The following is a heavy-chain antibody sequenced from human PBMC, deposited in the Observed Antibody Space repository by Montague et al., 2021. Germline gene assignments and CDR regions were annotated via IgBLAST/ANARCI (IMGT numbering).Heavy chain of an antibody. CDR1: GFTFRNYG. V-gene: IGHV3-21*01. CDR3: ARAERGYSHEIDY. Sequence: SLRLSCAASGFTFRNYGLNWVRQAPGKGLEWASSISGGSEYIHYVDSVKGRFTISRDNAKDSLSLQMNSLRVEDSAVYYCARAERGYSHEIDYWGQGTLVTVSS. CDR2: ISGGSEYI. D-gene: IGHD5-18*01. J-gene: IGHJ4*02.